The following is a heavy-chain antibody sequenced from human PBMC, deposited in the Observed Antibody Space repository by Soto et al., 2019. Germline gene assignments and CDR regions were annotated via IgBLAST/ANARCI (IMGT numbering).Heavy chain of an antibody. D-gene: IGHD2-2*01. CDR2: ISDSGST. V-gene: IGHV3-23*01. J-gene: IGHJ4*02. Sequence: EVQLLESGGVLVQPGGSLRLSCAASGLTFTNYAMNWVRLAPGKGLERVSTISDSGSTYYADSVKGRFTISRDNSKNTLYLHMSSLRAEDTAVYFCAKGVDGPHCTRTSCLFYFDYWGQGTLVTVSS. CDR1: GLTFTNYA. CDR3: AKGVDGPHCTRTSCLFYFDY.